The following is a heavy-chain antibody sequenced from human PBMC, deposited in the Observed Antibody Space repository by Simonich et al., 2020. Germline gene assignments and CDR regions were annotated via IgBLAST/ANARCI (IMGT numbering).Heavy chain of an antibody. CDR2: VNPNSGGT. Sequence: QVQLVQSGAEVKKPGASVKVSCKASGYTFTGYYMHWVRQAPGQGLGWMGWVNPNSGGTNYAKKFQGRVTMTRDTSISTAYMELGRLRSDDTAVYYCARGPRWTGDDAFDIWGQGTMVTVSS. D-gene: IGHD7-27*01. CDR3: ARGPRWTGDDAFDI. J-gene: IGHJ3*02. CDR1: GYTFTGYY. V-gene: IGHV1-2*02.